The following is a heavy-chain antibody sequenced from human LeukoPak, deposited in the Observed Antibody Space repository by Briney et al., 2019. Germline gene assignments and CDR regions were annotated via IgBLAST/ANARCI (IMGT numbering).Heavy chain of an antibody. CDR2: MNPNSGNT. CDR1: GYTFTGYY. D-gene: IGHD2-2*01. Sequence: ASVKVSCKASGYTFTGYYMHWVRQAPGQGLEWMGWMNPNSGNTGYAQKFQGRVTMTRNTSISTAYMELSSLRSEDTAVYYCARGNLLQTIVVVPAAATTDAFDIWGQGTMVTVSS. CDR3: ARGNLLQTIVVVPAAATTDAFDI. V-gene: IGHV1-8*02. J-gene: IGHJ3*02.